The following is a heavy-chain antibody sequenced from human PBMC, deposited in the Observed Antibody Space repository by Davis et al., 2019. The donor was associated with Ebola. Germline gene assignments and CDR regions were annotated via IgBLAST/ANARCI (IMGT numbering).Heavy chain of an antibody. Sequence: GESLKISCAAFGFSFSSYSMNWVRQAPGKGLEWVSYSNSGSSIIYYAESVKGRFTISRDNAKNSLYLQMNSLRDEDTAVYYCARGRSAAGMNHYLDYWGQGTLVTVSS. D-gene: IGHD6-13*01. CDR1: GFSFSSYS. CDR2: SNSGSSII. CDR3: ARGRSAAGMNHYLDY. J-gene: IGHJ4*02. V-gene: IGHV3-48*02.